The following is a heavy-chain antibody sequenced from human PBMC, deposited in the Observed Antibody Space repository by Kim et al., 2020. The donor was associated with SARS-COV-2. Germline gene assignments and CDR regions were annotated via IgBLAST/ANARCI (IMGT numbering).Heavy chain of an antibody. CDR2: ISAYNGNT. CDR1: GYTFTSYG. Sequence: ASVKVSCKASGYTFTSYGISWVRQAPGQGLEWMGWISAYNGNTNYAQKLQGRVTMTTDTSTSTAYMELRSLRSDDMAVYYCARDKYCSGGSCYPGWFDPWGQGTLVTVSS. J-gene: IGHJ5*02. D-gene: IGHD2-15*01. V-gene: IGHV1-18*03. CDR3: ARDKYCSGGSCYPGWFDP.